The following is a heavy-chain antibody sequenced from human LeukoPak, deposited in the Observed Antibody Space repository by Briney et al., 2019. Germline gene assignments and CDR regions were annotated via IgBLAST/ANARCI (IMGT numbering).Heavy chain of an antibody. Sequence: PSETLSLTCAVYGGSFSGYYWSWIRQPPGKGLEWSGYIYYSGSTNYNPSLKSRVTISVDTSKNQFSLKLSSVTAADTAVYYCARGVVIAPQTFDYWGQGTLVTVSS. CDR2: IYYSGST. V-gene: IGHV4-59*01. D-gene: IGHD2-21*01. CDR3: ARGVVIAPQTFDY. CDR1: GGSFSGYY. J-gene: IGHJ4*02.